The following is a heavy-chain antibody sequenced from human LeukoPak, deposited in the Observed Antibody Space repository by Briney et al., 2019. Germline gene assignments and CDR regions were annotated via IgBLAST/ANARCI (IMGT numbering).Heavy chain of an antibody. CDR2: ITGVGSGGRT. V-gene: IGHV3-23*01. J-gene: IGHJ4*02. CDR3: AKTFYPVTSGWGLVDY. D-gene: IGHD6-19*01. CDR1: GFTFSTYA. Sequence: GGSLRLSCTASGFTFSTYAMSWVRQAPGKGLEWVSAITGVGSGGRTYYADSVKGRFTVSRDDSKNTLYLQMNSLRAEDTAIYYCAKTFYPVTSGWGLVDYWGQGTLDTVSS.